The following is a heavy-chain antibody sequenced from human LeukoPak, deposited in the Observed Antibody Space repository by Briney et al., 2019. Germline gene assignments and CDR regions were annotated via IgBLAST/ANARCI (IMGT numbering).Heavy chain of an antibody. V-gene: IGHV4-61*01. CDR3: ARTTRYYFDY. CDR2: IYYSGST. J-gene: IGHJ4*02. Sequence: SETLSLTCTVSGGSISSSSYYWSWIRQPPGKGLEWIGYIYYSGSTNYNPSLKSRVTISVDTSKNQFSLKLSSVTAADTAVYYCARTTRYYFDYWGQGTLVTVSS. CDR1: GGSISSSSYY. D-gene: IGHD4-17*01.